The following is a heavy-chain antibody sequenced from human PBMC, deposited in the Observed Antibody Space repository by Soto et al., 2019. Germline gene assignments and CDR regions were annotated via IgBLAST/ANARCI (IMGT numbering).Heavy chain of an antibody. CDR3: AIDCSGGRGYFDY. D-gene: IGHD2-15*01. J-gene: IGHJ4*02. V-gene: IGHV5-10-1*01. CDR1: GYSFTSYW. CDR2: IDPSDSYT. Sequence: GESLKISCKGSGYSFTSYWISWVRQMPGKGLEWMGRIDPSDSYTNYSPSFQGHVTISADKSISTAYLQWSSLKASGTAMYYCAIDCSGGRGYFDYWGQGTLVTVSS.